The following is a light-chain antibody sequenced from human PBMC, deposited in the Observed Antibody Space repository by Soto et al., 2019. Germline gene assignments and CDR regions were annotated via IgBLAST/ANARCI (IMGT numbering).Light chain of an antibody. V-gene: IGKV1-5*01. J-gene: IGKJ1*01. CDR2: DAS. Sequence: DIQMSQSPSTLSAAVAGRVTITCRASQSISSWLAWYQQKPGQAPKLLIYDASSLESGVPSRFRGSGSGTEFTLTISSLQTDDFATYYCQQYNSYPEAFGQGTKVDIK. CDR3: QQYNSYPEA. CDR1: QSISSW.